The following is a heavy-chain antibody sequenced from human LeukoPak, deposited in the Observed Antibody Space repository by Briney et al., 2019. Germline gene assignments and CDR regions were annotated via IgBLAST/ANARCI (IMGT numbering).Heavy chain of an antibody. D-gene: IGHD2-15*01. J-gene: IGHJ4*02. CDR2: IGTAGDT. Sequence: GGSLRPSCAASGFTFSSYDMHWVRQATGKGLEWVSAIGTAGDTYYPGSVKGRFTISRENAKNSLYLQMNSLRAGDTAVYYCARGCSGGSCYQDFDYWGQGTLVTVSS. CDR1: GFTFSSYD. CDR3: ARGCSGGSCYQDFDY. V-gene: IGHV3-13*01.